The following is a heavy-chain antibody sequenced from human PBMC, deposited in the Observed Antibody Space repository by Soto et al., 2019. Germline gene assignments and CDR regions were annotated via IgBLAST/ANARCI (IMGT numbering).Heavy chain of an antibody. V-gene: IGHV1-24*01. CDR1: GYTLTELS. D-gene: IGHD6-19*01. Sequence: ASVKVSCKVSGYTLTELSMHWVRQAPGKGLEWMGGFDPEDGETIYAQKFQGRVTMTEDTSTDTAYMELSSLRSEDTAVYYCAPAVIGSGWYEFDYWGQGTLVTVSS. CDR2: FDPEDGET. CDR3: APAVIGSGWYEFDY. J-gene: IGHJ4*02.